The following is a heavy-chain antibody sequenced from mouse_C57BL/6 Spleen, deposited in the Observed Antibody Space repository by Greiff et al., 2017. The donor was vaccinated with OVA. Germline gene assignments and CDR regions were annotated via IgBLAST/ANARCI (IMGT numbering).Heavy chain of an antibody. Sequence: QVQLQQSGAELVRPGASVTLSCKASGYTFTDYEMHWVKQTPVHGLEWIGAIDPETGGTAYNQKFKGKAILTADKSSSTAYMELRSLTSEDSAVYYCTRGDDGWYFDVWGTGTTVTVS. CDR3: TRGDDGWYFDV. CDR2: IDPETGGT. D-gene: IGHD2-12*01. V-gene: IGHV1-15*01. J-gene: IGHJ1*03. CDR1: GYTFTDYE.